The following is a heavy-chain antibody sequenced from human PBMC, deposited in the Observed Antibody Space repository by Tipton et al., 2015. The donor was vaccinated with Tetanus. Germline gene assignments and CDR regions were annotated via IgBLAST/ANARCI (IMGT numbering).Heavy chain of an antibody. Sequence: TLPLTCTVSGGSISSYYWSWIRQPPGKGLEWIGYIYYSGSTNYNPSLKSRVTISVDTSKNQFSLKLSSVTAADTAVYYCARGPIVYSSSLSGFDPWGQGTLVTVSS. D-gene: IGHD6-13*01. CDR2: IYYSGST. J-gene: IGHJ5*02. CDR1: GGSISSYY. CDR3: ARGPIVYSSSLSGFDP. V-gene: IGHV4-59*01.